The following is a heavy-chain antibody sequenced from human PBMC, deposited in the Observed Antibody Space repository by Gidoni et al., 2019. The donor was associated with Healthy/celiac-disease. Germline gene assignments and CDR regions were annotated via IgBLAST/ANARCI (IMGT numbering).Heavy chain of an antibody. J-gene: IGHJ3*02. V-gene: IGHV3-48*03. CDR1: GFPFSRYE. CDR2: ISSSGSTI. D-gene: IGHD3-22*01. Sequence: EVQLVESGRGLVQPGGSLRLSCAASGFPFSRYEMNWVRPAPGKWLEWVSYISSSGSTIYYADSVKGRFTISRDNAKNSLYLQMNSLRAEDTAVYYCARDGAYYYDSSGYYLNDAFDIWGQGTMVTVSS. CDR3: ARDGAYYYDSSGYYLNDAFDI.